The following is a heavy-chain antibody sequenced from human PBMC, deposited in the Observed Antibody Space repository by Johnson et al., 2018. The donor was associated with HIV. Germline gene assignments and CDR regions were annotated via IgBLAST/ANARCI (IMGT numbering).Heavy chain of an antibody. D-gene: IGHD3-16*02. CDR1: GFPVTSNF. V-gene: IGHV3-66*01. Sequence: VLLVESGGGLVQPGGSLRLSCTASGFPVTSNFMTWVRQPPGKGLDWVSVIYSGGSTYYADSVKGRFTISRDNSKNTLYLQMNSLRAEDTAVYYCARDLVSLEDAFDIWGQGTMVTVSS. CDR3: ARDLVSLEDAFDI. J-gene: IGHJ3*02. CDR2: IYSGGST.